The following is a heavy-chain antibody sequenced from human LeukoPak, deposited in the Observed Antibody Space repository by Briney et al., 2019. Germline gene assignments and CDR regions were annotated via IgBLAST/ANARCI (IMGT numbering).Heavy chain of an antibody. J-gene: IGHJ6*02. CDR1: GFTFSTYS. CDR3: TRDQGAGTYRSYGMDV. Sequence: NPGGSLRLSCAASGFTFSTYSMSWVRQAPGKGLEWVSSISSTSTYIFYADSVKGRFTISKYNAKNSLYLQMNSLRAEDTAIYYCTRDQGAGTYRSYGMDVWGQGTSVTVSS. D-gene: IGHD3-10*01. CDR2: ISSTSTYI. V-gene: IGHV3-21*01.